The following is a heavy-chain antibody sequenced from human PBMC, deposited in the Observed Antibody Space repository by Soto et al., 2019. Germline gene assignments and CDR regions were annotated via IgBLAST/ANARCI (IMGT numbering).Heavy chain of an antibody. CDR1: GFAISAHN. J-gene: IGHJ6*02. D-gene: IGHD2-21*01. CDR2: SRDKGNRYTT. CDR3: ARARIELIAVCSLDYGLDV. V-gene: IGHV3-72*01. Sequence: EVKLVESGGGLVQPGGSLRLSCVASGFAISAHNMDWVRQAPGKGLEWVGRSRDKGNRYTTEYAASVKGRFTISRADSENSMFLQMNSLKGEDTAVYYCARARIELIAVCSLDYGLDVWGQGNRVAVSS.